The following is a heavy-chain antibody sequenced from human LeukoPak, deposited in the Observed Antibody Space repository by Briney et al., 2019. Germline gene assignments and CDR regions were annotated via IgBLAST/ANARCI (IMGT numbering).Heavy chain of an antibody. Sequence: PSETLSLTCIVSDYFISGGYYWGWIRQPPGKGLEWIGSIYPSGNSGNTYYNPSLKSRVTISVDTSKNQFSLKLSSVTAADTAVYYCVMTSTGVRDKFDFWGQGTLVTVSS. CDR2: IYPSGNSGNT. CDR1: DYFISGGYY. J-gene: IGHJ4*02. D-gene: IGHD3-10*01. CDR3: VMTSTGVRDKFDF. V-gene: IGHV4-38-2*02.